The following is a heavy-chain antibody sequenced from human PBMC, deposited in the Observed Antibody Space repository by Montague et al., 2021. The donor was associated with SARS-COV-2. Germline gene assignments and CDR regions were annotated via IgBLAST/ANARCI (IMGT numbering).Heavy chain of an antibody. CDR3: ASGVLRYFDWLLYGGFDY. J-gene: IGHJ4*02. CDR1: GFTSSSYA. D-gene: IGHD3-9*01. Sequence: SLRLSCAASGFTSSSYAMHWVRQAPGKGLEWVAVISYDGSNKYYADSVKGRFTISRDNSKNTLYLQMNSLRAEDTAVYYCASGVLRYFDWLLYGGFDYWGQGTLVTVSS. V-gene: IGHV3-30-3*01. CDR2: ISYDGSNK.